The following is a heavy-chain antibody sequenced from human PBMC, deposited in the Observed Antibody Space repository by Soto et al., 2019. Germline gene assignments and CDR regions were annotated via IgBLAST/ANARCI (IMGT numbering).Heavy chain of an antibody. Sequence: SETLSLTCTVSGGSIISYYWTWSRQPPGKGLEWIGFIYNSGSTHYNPSLRSRVTISVDTSKNQFSLKLRSVTAADTAVYYCASIFYHYGSGSYPLDYCGQGTLVTVAS. CDR1: GGSIISYY. V-gene: IGHV4-59*08. CDR2: IYNSGST. J-gene: IGHJ4*02. CDR3: ASIFYHYGSGSYPLDY. D-gene: IGHD3-10*01.